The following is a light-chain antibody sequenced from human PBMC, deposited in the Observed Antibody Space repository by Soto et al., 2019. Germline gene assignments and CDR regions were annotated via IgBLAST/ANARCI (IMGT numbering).Light chain of an antibody. Sequence: QSALTQPASVFGSPGQSITISCTGTSSDVGGYNFVSWYQQLPGKAPKLMIYEVTSRPSGVSNRFSASKAGNTASLTISGLQAEDEADYYCCSFATFTYVFGTGTKVTVL. CDR2: EVT. CDR3: CSFATFTYV. CDR1: SSDVGGYNF. J-gene: IGLJ1*01. V-gene: IGLV2-14*03.